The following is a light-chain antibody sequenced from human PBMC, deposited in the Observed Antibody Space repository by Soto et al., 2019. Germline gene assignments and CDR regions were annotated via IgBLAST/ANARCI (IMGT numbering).Light chain of an antibody. V-gene: IGKV3-20*01. Sequence: EIVLTQSPGTLSLSPGERATLSCRASQSVSSNYLAWYQQKPGQAPRLLIYGASTRATAIPDRFSGSGSATDFTLTISRLEPEDFAVYYCQQYGSSPRTFGQGTKVEIK. CDR2: GAS. J-gene: IGKJ1*01. CDR1: QSVSSNY. CDR3: QQYGSSPRT.